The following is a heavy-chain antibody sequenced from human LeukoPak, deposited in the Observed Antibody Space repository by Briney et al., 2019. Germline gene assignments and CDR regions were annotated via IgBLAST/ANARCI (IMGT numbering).Heavy chain of an antibody. CDR1: GFTFSSYE. CDR2: ISSSGSTI. CDR3: VRVALYFYDSESYYFFEH. J-gene: IGHJ4*02. Sequence: GGSLRLSCAASGFTFSSYEMNWVRQAPGKGLEWVSYISSSGSTIYYADSVKGRFTISRDNAKNSLYLQMNTLRVEDTAIYYCVRVALYFYDSESYYFFEHWGQGTPVTASS. V-gene: IGHV3-48*03. D-gene: IGHD3-10*01.